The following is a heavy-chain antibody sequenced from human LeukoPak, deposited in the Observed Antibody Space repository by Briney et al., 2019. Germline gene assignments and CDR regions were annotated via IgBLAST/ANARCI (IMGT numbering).Heavy chain of an antibody. J-gene: IGHJ6*03. CDR3: ARDRRTGRRIGYYYYMDV. V-gene: IGHV3-74*01. CDR1: GFTFSNYW. D-gene: IGHD1-14*01. Sequence: GGSLRLSCAASGFTFSNYWMHWVRQAPGKGLVWVSRVNSDGSRINYADCVKGRFAISRDNAENTLYLQMDSLGVEDTAVYYCARDRRTGRRIGYYYYMDVWGKGTTVTVSS. CDR2: VNSDGSRI.